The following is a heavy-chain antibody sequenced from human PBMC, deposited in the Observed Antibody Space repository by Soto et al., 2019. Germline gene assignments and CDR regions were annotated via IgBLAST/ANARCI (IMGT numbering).Heavy chain of an antibody. D-gene: IGHD5-12*01. J-gene: IGHJ4*02. V-gene: IGHV1-3*01. CDR3: ARAQNLEMATP. CDR2: INAGNGNT. CDR1: GYTFTSYA. Sequence: ASVKVSCKASGYTFTSYARLWVRQAPGQRLEWMGWINAGNGNTKYSQKFQGRVTITRDTSASTAYMELSSLRSEDTAVYYCARAQNLEMATPWGQGTLVTVSS.